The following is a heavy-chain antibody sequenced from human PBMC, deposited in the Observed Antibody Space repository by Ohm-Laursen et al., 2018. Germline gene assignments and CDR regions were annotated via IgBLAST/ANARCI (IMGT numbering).Heavy chain of an antibody. CDR2: IIPIFGTA. V-gene: IGHV1-69*06. CDR1: GGTFSSYA. D-gene: IGHD3-22*01. J-gene: IGHJ4*02. Sequence: SVKVSCKASGGTFSSYAISWVRQAPGQGLEWMGGIIPIFGTANYAQKFQGRVTITADKSTSTAYMELSSLRSEDTAVYYCAVQTYYYDSSGSRIDYWGQGTLVTVSS. CDR3: AVQTYYYDSSGSRIDY.